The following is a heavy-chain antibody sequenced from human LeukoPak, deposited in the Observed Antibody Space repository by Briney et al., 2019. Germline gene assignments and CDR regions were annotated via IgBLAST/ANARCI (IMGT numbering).Heavy chain of an antibody. J-gene: IGHJ6*03. CDR1: GGSISSYY. CDR3: ARVGEQLALYYMDV. D-gene: IGHD6-13*01. CDR2: IYYSGST. V-gene: IGHV4-59*01. Sequence: PSETLSLTCTVSGGSISSYYWSWIRRPPGKGLEWIGYIYYSGSTNYNPSLKSRVTISVDTSKNQFSLKLSSVTAADTAVYYCARVGEQLALYYMDVWGKGTTVTVSS.